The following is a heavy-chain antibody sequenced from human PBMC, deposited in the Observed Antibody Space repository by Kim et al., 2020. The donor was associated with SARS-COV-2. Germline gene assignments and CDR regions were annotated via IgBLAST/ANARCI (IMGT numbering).Heavy chain of an antibody. J-gene: IGHJ4*02. CDR3: AGDLWAGAY. CDR2: IYYSGSP. Sequence: SETLSLTCTVSGGSISSYYWSWIRQPPGKGLEWIGSIYYSGSPNYNPSLKSRVTISVDTSKNQFSLKLSSVTAAGTAVYYCAGDLWAGAYWGQGTLVTVSS. V-gene: IGHV4-59*13. D-gene: IGHD2-21*01. CDR1: GGSISSYY.